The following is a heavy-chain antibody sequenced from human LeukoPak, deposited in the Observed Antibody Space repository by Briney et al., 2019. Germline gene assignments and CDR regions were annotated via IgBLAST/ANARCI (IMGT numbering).Heavy chain of an antibody. CDR2: IDSTGSAT. CDR3: ARQFDGSHPNAFDI. J-gene: IGHJ3*02. CDR1: GFTFSNYW. V-gene: IGHV3-74*01. Sequence: GSLRLSCAASGFTFSNYWMHWVRQAPGKGLVWVSRIDSTGSATNYADSVKGRFTISRDNAKNTLFLQMNSLRAEDTAVYYCARQFDGSHPNAFDIWGQGTMVTVSS. D-gene: IGHD1-26*01.